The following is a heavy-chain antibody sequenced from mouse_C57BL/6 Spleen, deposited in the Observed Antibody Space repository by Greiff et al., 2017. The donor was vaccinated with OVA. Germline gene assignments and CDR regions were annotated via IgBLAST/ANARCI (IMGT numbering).Heavy chain of an antibody. CDR2: IWGDGST. D-gene: IGHD1-1*01. CDR3: AKPAGSSYEEDCYFDY. V-gene: IGHV2-3*01. CDR1: GFSLTSYG. J-gene: IGHJ2*01. Sequence: VQLQQSGPGLVAPSQSLSITCTVSGFSLTSYGVSWVRQPPGKGLEWLGVIWGDGSTNYHSALISRLSISKDNSKSQVFLKLNSLQTDDTATYYCAKPAGSSYEEDCYFDYWGQGTTLTVSS.